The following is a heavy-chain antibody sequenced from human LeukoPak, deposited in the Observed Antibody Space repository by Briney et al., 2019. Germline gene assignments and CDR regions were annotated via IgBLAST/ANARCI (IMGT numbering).Heavy chain of an antibody. CDR3: ARLRRNGYKGHVAPEY. J-gene: IGHJ4*02. CDR2: IYYSGSA. CDR1: GDSIRDYF. Sequence: PSETLSLTCTVSGDSIRDYFWTWIRQPPGKTLEYIGYIYYSGSANYNPSLKSRVTMSVDTSKSQFSLKLTSMTAADTAVYYCARLRRNGYKGHVAPEYWGQGILVTVSS. V-gene: IGHV4-59*01. D-gene: IGHD5-24*01.